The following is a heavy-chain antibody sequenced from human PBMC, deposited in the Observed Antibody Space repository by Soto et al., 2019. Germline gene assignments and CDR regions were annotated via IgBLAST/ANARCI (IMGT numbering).Heavy chain of an antibody. D-gene: IGHD3-10*01. CDR1: GFTFSSYW. CDR3: GKVSGTLVRGILDS. Sequence: EVQLVESGGNLVLPGGSLRLSCAASGFTFSSYWMYWVRQAPGKGLVWVSRVNPDGSVTSYADSVKGRFTVSRDNAKNMLYLQMNNLRVEDTAVYFCGKVSGTLVRGILDSWGQGTLVTVSS. V-gene: IGHV3-74*01. J-gene: IGHJ4*02. CDR2: VNPDGSVT.